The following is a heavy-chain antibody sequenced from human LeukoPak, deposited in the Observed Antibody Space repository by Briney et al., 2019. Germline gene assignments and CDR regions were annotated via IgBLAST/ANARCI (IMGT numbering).Heavy chain of an antibody. CDR3: AKGGYGDYSRFDY. J-gene: IGHJ4*02. CDR2: ISYDGSNK. CDR1: GFTFSSYA. D-gene: IGHD4-17*01. V-gene: IGHV3-30*04. Sequence: GGSLRLSCAASGFTFSSYAMHWVRQAPGKGLEWVAVISYDGSNKYYADSVKGRFTISRDNSKNTLYLQMNSLRAEDTAVYYCAKGGYGDYSRFDYWGQGTLVTVSS.